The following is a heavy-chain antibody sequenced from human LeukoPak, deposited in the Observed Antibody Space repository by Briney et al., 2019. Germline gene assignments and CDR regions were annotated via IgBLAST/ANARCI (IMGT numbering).Heavy chain of an antibody. J-gene: IGHJ4*02. D-gene: IGHD3-22*01. CDR2: ISGSGGTT. CDR1: GFSFSSYA. Sequence: GGSLRLSCAASGFSFSSYAMIWVRQAPGKGLEWVSAISGSGGTTYYADSVKGRFTTSRDNSKNTLYLQMNSLRAEDTAVYYCAKDAPRDSSGYFYFDYWGQGTLVTVSS. CDR3: AKDAPRDSSGYFYFDY. V-gene: IGHV3-23*01.